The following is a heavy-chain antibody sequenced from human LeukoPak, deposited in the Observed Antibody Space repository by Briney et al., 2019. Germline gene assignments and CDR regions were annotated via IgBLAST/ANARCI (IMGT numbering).Heavy chain of an antibody. CDR2: IYYSGST. J-gene: IGHJ6*03. Sequence: PSETLSLTCTVSGGSISSGDYYWSWIRQPPGKGLEWIGYIYYSGSTYYNPSLKSRVTISVDTSKNQFSLKLSSVTAADTAVYYCARDRSDIVVVPAAYYYYYYMDVWGKGTTVTVSS. CDR1: GGSISSGDYY. D-gene: IGHD2-2*01. CDR3: ARDRSDIVVVPAAYYYYYYMDV. V-gene: IGHV4-30-4*08.